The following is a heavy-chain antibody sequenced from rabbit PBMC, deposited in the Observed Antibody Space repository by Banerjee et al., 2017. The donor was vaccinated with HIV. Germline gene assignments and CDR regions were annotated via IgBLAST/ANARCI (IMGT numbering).Heavy chain of an antibody. CDR1: GFDISSYH. CDR2: IYAEKSSA. CDR3: ARWNYAGDL. V-gene: IGHV1S7*01. Sequence: PLKESGGGLVTPGGNLTLTCTASGFDISSYHMCWVRQAPGKGLEWIGIIYAEKSSADYANWVNGRFTISSDNAQNTVDLQMNSLTEADTATYFCARWNYAGDLWGQGTLVTVS. D-gene: IGHD4-2*01. J-gene: IGHJ4*01.